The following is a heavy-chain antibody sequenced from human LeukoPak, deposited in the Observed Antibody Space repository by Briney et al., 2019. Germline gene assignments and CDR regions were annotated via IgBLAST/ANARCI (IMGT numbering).Heavy chain of an antibody. D-gene: IGHD6-13*01. CDR2: ISDSGGNT. Sequence: GGSLRLSCAASGFTFSSYAMSWVRQAPGKGLEWVSAISDSGGNTYYADSVKGRFTISRDNSKNTLHLQMNSLRAEDTAVYYCAKAAYTTSWFPVHYWGQGTLVTVSS. V-gene: IGHV3-23*01. J-gene: IGHJ4*02. CDR3: AKAAYTTSWFPVHY. CDR1: GFTFSSYA.